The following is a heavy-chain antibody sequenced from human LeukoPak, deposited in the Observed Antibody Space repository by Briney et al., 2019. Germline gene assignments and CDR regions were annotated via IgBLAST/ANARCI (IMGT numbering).Heavy chain of an antibody. CDR1: GASISSTGYC. J-gene: IGHJ3*01. Sequence: SETLSLTCAVSGASISSTGYCWAWIRQPPGKGLEWIGTIYYSGSTYHNTSLKSRITMSVDTSRNQFSLKLSSVDAADTAVYYCAKAGVRYFDSSGLYAFDFWGQGTTVTVSS. CDR2: IYYSGST. D-gene: IGHD3-22*01. CDR3: AKAGVRYFDSSGLYAFDF. V-gene: IGHV4-39*01.